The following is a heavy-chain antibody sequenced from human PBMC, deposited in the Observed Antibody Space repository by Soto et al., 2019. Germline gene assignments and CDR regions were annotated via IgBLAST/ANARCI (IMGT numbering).Heavy chain of an antibody. V-gene: IGHV3-33*01. D-gene: IGHD2-15*01. CDR2: IWYDGSNK. CDR3: ARDGYCSGGSCYSVPVFDY. J-gene: IGHJ4*02. CDR1: GFTFSSYG. Sequence: QVQLVESGGGVVQPGRSLRLSCAASGFTFSSYGMHWVRQAPGKGLEWVAVIWYDGSNKYYADSVKGRFTISRDNSKNPLHLQMNSLRAEDTAVYYCARDGYCSGGSCYSVPVFDYWGQGTLVTVSS.